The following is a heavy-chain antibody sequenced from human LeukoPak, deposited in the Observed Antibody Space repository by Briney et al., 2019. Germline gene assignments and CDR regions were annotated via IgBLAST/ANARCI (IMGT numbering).Heavy chain of an antibody. V-gene: IGHV3-33*01. CDR1: GFTFSSYG. J-gene: IGHJ4*02. Sequence: PGGSLRLSCAASGFTFSSYGMHWVRQAPGKGLEWVAVIWYDGSNKYYADSVKGRFTISRDNSKNTLYLQVNSLRAEDTAVYYCARDQGSGSYYIHWGQGTLVTVSS. CDR2: IWYDGSNK. CDR3: ARDQGSGSYYIH. D-gene: IGHD1-26*01.